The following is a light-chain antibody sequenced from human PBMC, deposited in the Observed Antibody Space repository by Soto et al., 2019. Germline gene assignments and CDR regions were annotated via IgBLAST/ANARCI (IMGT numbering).Light chain of an antibody. Sequence: QSVLTQPPSASGTPGQRVTISCSGSSSNIGSNNVNWYQQLPGTAPKLLMYSNDKRPSGVPDRFSGSKSGTSASLAISGLQSEDEAEYYCAEWDDSLNGPGVVFGGGTKLTVL. J-gene: IGLJ2*01. V-gene: IGLV1-44*01. CDR2: SND. CDR3: AEWDDSLNGPGVV. CDR1: SSNIGSNN.